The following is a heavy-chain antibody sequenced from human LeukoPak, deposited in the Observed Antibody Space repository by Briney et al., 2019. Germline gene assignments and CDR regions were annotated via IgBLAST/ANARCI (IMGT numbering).Heavy chain of an antibody. Sequence: GGSLRLSCAASGFTFSSYAMHWVRQAPGKGLEWVAVISYDGSNKYYADSVKGRFTISRDNSKNTLYLQMNSLRAEDTAVYYCAKDLRELLGSYYYGMDVWGKGTTVTVSS. CDR2: ISYDGSNK. CDR1: GFTFSSYA. CDR3: AKDLRELLGSYYYGMDV. V-gene: IGHV3-30-3*01. D-gene: IGHD3-10*01. J-gene: IGHJ6*04.